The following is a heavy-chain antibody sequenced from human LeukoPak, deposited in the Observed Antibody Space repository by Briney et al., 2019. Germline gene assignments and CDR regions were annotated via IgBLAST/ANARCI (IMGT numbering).Heavy chain of an antibody. D-gene: IGHD2-2*01. CDR1: GGSISSYY. CDR3: ATERIVVPAAIVGDWYFDL. V-gene: IGHV4-4*07. CDR2: IYTSGST. J-gene: IGHJ2*01. Sequence: PSETLSLTCTVPGGSISSYYWSWIRQPAGKGLEWIGRIYTSGSTNYNPSLKSRVTMSVDTSKNQFSLKLSSVTAADTVVYYCATERIVVPAAIVGDWYFDLWGRGTLVTVSS.